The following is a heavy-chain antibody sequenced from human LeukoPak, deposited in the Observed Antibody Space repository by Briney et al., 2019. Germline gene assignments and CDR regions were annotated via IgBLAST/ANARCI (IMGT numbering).Heavy chain of an antibody. J-gene: IGHJ6*04. CDR3: SRALEA. CDR2: INQDGSEK. CDR1: GFTFSDYY. Sequence: PGGSLRLSCAASGFTFSDYYMSWIRQAPGKGLEWVANINQDGSEKYYVDSEKGRFTISRDNTKNSLYLEMNSLRAEDTAVYYCSRALEAWGKGTTVTVSS. V-gene: IGHV3-7*01.